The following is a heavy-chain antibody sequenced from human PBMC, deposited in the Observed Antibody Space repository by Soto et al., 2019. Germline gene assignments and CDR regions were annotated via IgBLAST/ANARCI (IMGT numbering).Heavy chain of an antibody. J-gene: IGHJ4*01. V-gene: IGHV3-11*01. CDR3: ARQLGYCSGGTCFEFDY. CDR2: ISSSGKTM. D-gene: IGHD2-15*01. Sequence: GGSLRLSCAAPGFTFSGYYMSWIRQAPGKGLEWISYISSSGKTMYYADSVKGRSTISRDNAKNSLCLQMNSLRAEDTAVYYCARQLGYCSGGTCFEFDYWGHGTLVTVSS. CDR1: GFTFSGYY.